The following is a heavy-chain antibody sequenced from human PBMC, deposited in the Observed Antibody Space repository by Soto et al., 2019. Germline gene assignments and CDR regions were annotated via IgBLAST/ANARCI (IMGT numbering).Heavy chain of an antibody. CDR2: IYHSGST. Sequence: QLQLQESGSGLVKPSQTLSLTCAVSGGSISSGGYSWSWIRQPPGKGLEWIGYIYHSGSTYYNPSLKSRVTISADRSKNQFSLKLSSVTAADTAVYYCARERTKVDGNSGMDVWGQGTTVTVSS. D-gene: IGHD4-4*01. J-gene: IGHJ6*02. V-gene: IGHV4-30-2*01. CDR1: GGSISSGGYS. CDR3: ARERTKVDGNSGMDV.